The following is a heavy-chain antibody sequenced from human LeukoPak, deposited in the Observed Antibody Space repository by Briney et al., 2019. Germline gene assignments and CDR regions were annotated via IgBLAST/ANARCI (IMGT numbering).Heavy chain of an antibody. D-gene: IGHD1-26*01. Sequence: GGSLRLSCVASGFTFSSYAMSWVRQAPGKGLEWVSGISGSGVSGAGTYYADSVKGRVTISRDNSKNTLYLQMNSLRAEDTAEYYCTKDRWELPKRNYMDVWGKGTTVTASS. CDR1: GFTFSSYA. CDR3: TKDRWELPKRNYMDV. CDR2: ISGSGVSGAGT. V-gene: IGHV3-23*01. J-gene: IGHJ6*03.